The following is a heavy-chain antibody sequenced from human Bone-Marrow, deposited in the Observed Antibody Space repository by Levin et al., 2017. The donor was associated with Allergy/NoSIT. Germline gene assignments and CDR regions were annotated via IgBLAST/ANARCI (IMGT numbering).Heavy chain of an antibody. CDR3: TRNLSPDYYDSSVEPLDS. V-gene: IGHV3-21*04. CDR1: GFTFNTYA. J-gene: IGHJ4*02. CDR2: IDSTTSYK. Sequence: GESLKISCGASGFTFNTYAMTWVRQVAGKGLEWVSYIDSTTSYKFYAESVKGRFTISRDNAKNSLYLQMSSLKMEDTAVYYCTRNLSPDYYDSSVEPLDSWGQGTLVTVSS. D-gene: IGHD3-22*01.